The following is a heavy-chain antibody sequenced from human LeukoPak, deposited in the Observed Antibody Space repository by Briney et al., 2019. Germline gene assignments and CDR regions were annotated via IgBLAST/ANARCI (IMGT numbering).Heavy chain of an antibody. CDR3: TTSWITYYFDY. CDR2: IKSKTEGGTT. D-gene: IGHD5-12*01. CDR1: GFTFSNAW. Sequence: GGSLRLSCAASGFTFSNAWMSWVRQAPGKGLEWVGRIKSKTEGGTTDYAAPVKGRFTISRDDSKNTLYLQMNSLKTEDTAVYYCTTSWITYYFDYWGQGTLVTVSS. V-gene: IGHV3-15*01. J-gene: IGHJ4*02.